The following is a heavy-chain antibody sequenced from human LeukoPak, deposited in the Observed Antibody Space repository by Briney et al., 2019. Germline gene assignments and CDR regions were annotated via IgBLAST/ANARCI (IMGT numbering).Heavy chain of an antibody. D-gene: IGHD2-15*01. J-gene: IGHJ4*02. V-gene: IGHV3-7*04. Sequence: GGSLRLSCAASGFTFSSYWMSWVRQAPGKGLEWVANIKQDGSEKYYVDSEKGRFTISRDNAKNSLYLQMNSLRAEDTAVYYCARDRSRYCSGGSCSRFDYWGQGTLVTVSS. CDR3: ARDRSRYCSGGSCSRFDY. CDR1: GFTFSSYW. CDR2: IKQDGSEK.